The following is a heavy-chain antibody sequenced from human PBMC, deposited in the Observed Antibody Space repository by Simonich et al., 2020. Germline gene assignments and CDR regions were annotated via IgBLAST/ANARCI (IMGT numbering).Heavy chain of an antibody. V-gene: IGHV3-21*01. J-gene: IGHJ4*02. CDR3: ARDAAGDY. Sequence: EVQLVESGGGLVKPGGSLRLSCAASECTFSSYSMNWVRQAPGKGLGWDPSISSSRSYKYDADSVKGRFTISRDNAKNSRYLQMNSLRAEDTAVYYCARDAAGDYWGQGTLVTVSS. CDR1: ECTFSSYS. CDR2: ISSSRSYK. D-gene: IGHD6-13*01.